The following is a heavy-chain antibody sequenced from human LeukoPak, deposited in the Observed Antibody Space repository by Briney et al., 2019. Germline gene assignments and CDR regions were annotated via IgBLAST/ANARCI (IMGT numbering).Heavy chain of an antibody. Sequence: GGSLRLSCAASXFTFSNYVMHWVRQAPGKGLEWVAVISSDGSNKYYADSVKGRFTISRDNSKNTLYLQMNSLRAEDTAVYYCAKCPSGVLRYFAPIDYWGQGTLVTVSS. V-gene: IGHV3-30*18. CDR3: AKCPSGVLRYFAPIDY. J-gene: IGHJ4*02. CDR1: XFTFSNYV. D-gene: IGHD3-9*01. CDR2: ISSDGSNK.